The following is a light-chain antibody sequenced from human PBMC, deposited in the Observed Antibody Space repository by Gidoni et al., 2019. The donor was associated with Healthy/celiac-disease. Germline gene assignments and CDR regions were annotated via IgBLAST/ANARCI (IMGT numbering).Light chain of an antibody. CDR3: QQCYSIPPT. V-gene: IGKV1-39*01. CDR2: AAS. Sequence: IQRTQSPSSLSASVGDRVTITCRASQGISSYLNWYQQKPGKAPKLLIYAASSLQSGVPSRFSGSGSGTDFTLTISSLQSEDFATYYCQQCYSIPPTFGQGTKLEIK. J-gene: IGKJ2*01. CDR1: QGISSY.